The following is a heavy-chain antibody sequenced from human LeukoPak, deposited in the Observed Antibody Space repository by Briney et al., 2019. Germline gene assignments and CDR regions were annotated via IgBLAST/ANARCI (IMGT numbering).Heavy chain of an antibody. V-gene: IGHV3-7*01. CDR2: IKQDGSEK. CDR1: GFTFSKYW. D-gene: IGHD6-6*01. J-gene: IGHJ4*02. Sequence: GGSLRLSCAPSGFTFSKYWVSWVRQAPGKGLEWVANIKQDGSEKYYVDSVTGRFTISRDNANNSLYLQMNSLRADDTAVYYCARWATSFDLWGQGTLVTVSS. CDR3: ARWATSFDL.